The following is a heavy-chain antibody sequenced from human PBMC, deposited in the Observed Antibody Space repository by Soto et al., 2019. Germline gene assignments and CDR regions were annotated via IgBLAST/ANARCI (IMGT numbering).Heavy chain of an antibody. CDR1: GGSISSHY. V-gene: IGHV4-59*11. D-gene: IGHD1-26*01. J-gene: IGHJ3*02. CDR3: TRRRSTPTFFDI. Sequence: QVQLQESGPGLVKPSEPLSLTCTVSGGSISSHYWSWVRQPPGKGLEWIGYIYYSGSTNYNPSLKSRVTISVDTSRNQFSLELNSVTAADTTVYYCTRRRSTPTFFDIWGQGTMVTVSS. CDR2: IYYSGST.